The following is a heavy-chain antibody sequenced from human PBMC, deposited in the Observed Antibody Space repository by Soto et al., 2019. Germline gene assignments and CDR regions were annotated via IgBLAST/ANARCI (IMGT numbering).Heavy chain of an antibody. J-gene: IGHJ6*02. CDR1: GFTFSSYA. CDR3: AREMRRGYDFWSGYYSYYGMDV. CDR2: ISYDGSNK. Sequence: QVQLVESGGGVVQPGRSLRLSCAASGFTFSSYAMHWVRQAPGKGLEWVAVISYDGSNKYYADSVKGRFTISRDNSKNTQYLQMHSLRAEDTAVYYCAREMRRGYDFWSGYYSYYGMDVWGQGTTVTVSS. D-gene: IGHD3-3*01. V-gene: IGHV3-30-3*01.